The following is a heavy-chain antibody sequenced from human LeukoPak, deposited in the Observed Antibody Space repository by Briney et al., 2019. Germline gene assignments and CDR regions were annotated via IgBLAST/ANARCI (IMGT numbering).Heavy chain of an antibody. J-gene: IGHJ6*03. CDR2: IYHSGST. V-gene: IGHV4-38-2*02. Sequence: PSETLSLTCTVSGYSISSGYYWGWIRQPPGKGLEWIGSIYHSGSTYYNPSLKSRVTISVDTSKNQCSLKLSSVTAADTAVYYCAREAGQNYYYYYYMDVWGKGTTVTVSS. CDR3: AREAGQNYYYYYYMDV. D-gene: IGHD6-13*01. CDR1: GYSISSGYY.